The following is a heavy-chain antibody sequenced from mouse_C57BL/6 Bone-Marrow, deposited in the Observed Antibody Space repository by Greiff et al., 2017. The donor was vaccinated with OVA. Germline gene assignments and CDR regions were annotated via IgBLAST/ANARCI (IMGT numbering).Heavy chain of an antibody. CDR3: ARRAPHYDGSRGDYFDY. CDR1: GFTFSDYG. D-gene: IGHD1-1*01. CDR2: ISSGSSTI. Sequence: EVKLMESGGGLVKPGGSLKLSCAASGFTFSDYGMHWVRQAPEKGLEWVAYISSGSSTIYYADTVKGRFTISRDNAKNTLFLQMTSLRSEDTAMYYCARRAPHYDGSRGDYFDYWGQGTTLTVSS. J-gene: IGHJ2*01. V-gene: IGHV5-17*01.